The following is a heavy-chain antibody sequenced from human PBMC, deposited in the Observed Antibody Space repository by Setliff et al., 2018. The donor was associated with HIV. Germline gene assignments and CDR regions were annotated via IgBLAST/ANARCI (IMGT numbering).Heavy chain of an antibody. D-gene: IGHD4-17*01. CDR3: ARDIWAYGLMGS. V-gene: IGHV4-39*07. Sequence: PSETLSLTCTVSGGSISRSRNYWGWIRQPPGKGLEWIGSIFYSGSTYYNPSLKSRPTISVDTSKNQFSLKLTSVTAADTAVYYCARDIWAYGLMGSWGQGTLVTVSS. CDR1: GGSISRSRNY. CDR2: IFYSGST. J-gene: IGHJ5*02.